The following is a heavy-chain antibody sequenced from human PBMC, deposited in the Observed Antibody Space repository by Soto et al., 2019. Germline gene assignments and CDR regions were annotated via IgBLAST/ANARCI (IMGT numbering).Heavy chain of an antibody. CDR3: ARTPRCSGGSCCFRWGPHYGMDV. Sequence: QVQLVQSGAEVKKPGASVKVSCKASGYTFTGYYMHWVRQAPGQGLEWMGWINPNSGGTNYAQKFQGWVTMTRDTSISTAYMELSRLRSDDTAVYYCARTPRCSGGSCCFRWGPHYGMDVWGQGTTVTVSS. J-gene: IGHJ6*02. CDR2: INPNSGGT. CDR1: GYTFTGYY. D-gene: IGHD2-15*01. V-gene: IGHV1-2*04.